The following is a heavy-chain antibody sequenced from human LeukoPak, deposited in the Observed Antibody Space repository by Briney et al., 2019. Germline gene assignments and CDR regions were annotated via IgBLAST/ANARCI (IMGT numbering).Heavy chain of an antibody. V-gene: IGHV3-23*01. D-gene: IGHD3-16*02. CDR2: ISGSGGST. CDR1: GFTFSSYA. J-gene: IGHJ3*02. Sequence: GGSLRLSCVASGFTFSSYAMSWVRQAPGKGLEWVSAISGSGGSTYYADSVKGRFTISRVNSKTTLYLQMNSLRAEDTAVYYCATTKGGNMITFGGVIVHDAFDIWGQGTMVTVSS. CDR3: ATTKGGNMITFGGVIVHDAFDI.